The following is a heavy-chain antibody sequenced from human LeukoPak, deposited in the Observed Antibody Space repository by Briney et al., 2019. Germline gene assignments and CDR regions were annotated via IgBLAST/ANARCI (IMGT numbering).Heavy chain of an antibody. CDR3: ARVRWLNAYYHYYYMDV. CDR2: IYDSGST. Sequence: SETLSLTCTVSGGSIKSYYWSWIRQPPGKGLEWIGYIYDSGSTNYNPSLKSRVTISLDAAKDQFSLRLSSVTAAVTALYYCARVRWLNAYYHYYYMDVWGKGTTVTVSS. CDR1: GGSIKSYY. V-gene: IGHV4-59*01. D-gene: IGHD3-22*01. J-gene: IGHJ6*03.